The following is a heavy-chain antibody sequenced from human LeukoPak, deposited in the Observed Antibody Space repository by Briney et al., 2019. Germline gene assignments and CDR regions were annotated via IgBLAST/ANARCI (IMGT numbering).Heavy chain of an antibody. J-gene: IGHJ4*02. CDR2: IYSSGST. CDR3: ARDYDY. CDR1: AGFIGGYY. Sequence: SETLSLTCSVAAGFIGGYYWSWIRQPAGKGLEWIGRIYSSGSTNYNPSLKSRVTMSVDTSKKQFSLKLSSVTAADTALYYCARDYDYWGQGTLVTVSS. V-gene: IGHV4-4*07.